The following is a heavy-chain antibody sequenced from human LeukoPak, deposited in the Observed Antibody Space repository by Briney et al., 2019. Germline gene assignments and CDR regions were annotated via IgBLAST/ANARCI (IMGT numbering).Heavy chain of an antibody. Sequence: GGSLRLSCAASGFTFSSHGMHWVRQAPGKGLEWVAVIWYDGSNKYYVDSVKGRFTISRDNSKNTLYLQMNSLRAEDTAVYYCAMYNSLSHLDYWGQGTLVTVSS. CDR3: AMYNSLSHLDY. V-gene: IGHV3-33*01. CDR1: GFTFSSHG. J-gene: IGHJ4*02. CDR2: IWYDGSNK. D-gene: IGHD2/OR15-2a*01.